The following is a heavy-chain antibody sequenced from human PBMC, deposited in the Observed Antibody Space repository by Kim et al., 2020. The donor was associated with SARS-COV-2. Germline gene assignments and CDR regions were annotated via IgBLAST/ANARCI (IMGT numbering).Heavy chain of an antibody. J-gene: IGHJ4*02. CDR2: FDPEDGET. CDR3: ATVPTRPFNYYGSGSYSPYSGY. D-gene: IGHD3-10*01. CDR1: GYTLTELS. V-gene: IGHV1-24*01. Sequence: ASVKVSCKVSGYTLTELSMHWVRQAPGKGLEWMGGFDPEDGETIYAQKFQGRVTMTEDTSTDTAYMELSSLRSEDTAVYYCATVPTRPFNYYGSGSYSPYSGYWGQGTLVTVSS.